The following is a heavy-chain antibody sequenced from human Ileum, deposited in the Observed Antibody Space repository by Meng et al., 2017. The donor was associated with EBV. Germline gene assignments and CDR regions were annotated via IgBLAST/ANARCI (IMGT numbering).Heavy chain of an antibody. D-gene: IGHD6-13*01. CDR2: IIVGTGRT. V-gene: IGHV1-3*01. Sequence: QVHLVQSGAEVKQPGASVKVSCKASGFTFTDYVIQWVRQAPGQRPEWMGWIIVGTGRTEYSQNLQGRVTITWDTSASTAYMELSSLRSEDTAVYYCARDSVIAAGSYCDYWGQGALVTVSS. CDR3: ARDSVIAAGSYCDY. CDR1: GFTFTDYV. J-gene: IGHJ4*02.